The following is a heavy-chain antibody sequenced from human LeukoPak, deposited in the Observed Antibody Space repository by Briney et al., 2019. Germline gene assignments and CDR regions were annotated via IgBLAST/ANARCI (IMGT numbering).Heavy chain of an antibody. D-gene: IGHD4/OR15-4a*01. V-gene: IGHV3-53*01. CDR2: IFSTT. CDR1: GFTVSSNS. J-gene: IGHJ4*02. CDR3: ARRAGAYSHPYDY. Sequence: GGSLRLSCTVSGFTVSSNSMSWVRQAPGKGLEWVSFIFSTTHYSDSVKGRFTISRDNSKNTLYLQMNSLRAEDTAVYYCARRAGAYSHPYDYWGQGTLVTVSS.